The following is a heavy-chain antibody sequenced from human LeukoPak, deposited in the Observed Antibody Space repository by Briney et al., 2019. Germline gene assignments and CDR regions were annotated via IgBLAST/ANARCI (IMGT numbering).Heavy chain of an antibody. V-gene: IGHV3-23*01. CDR2: ISGSGYST. CDR1: GFTFSSYA. CDR3: AKTRPLDSSSWSHGDY. D-gene: IGHD6-13*01. Sequence: PGGSLRLSCAASGFTFSSYAMTWVRQAPGKGLEWVSGISGSGYSTYYADSVKGRFTISRDNSRNTLYLQMNSLRAEDTAVYYCAKTRPLDSSSWSHGDYWGQGTLVTVSS. J-gene: IGHJ4*02.